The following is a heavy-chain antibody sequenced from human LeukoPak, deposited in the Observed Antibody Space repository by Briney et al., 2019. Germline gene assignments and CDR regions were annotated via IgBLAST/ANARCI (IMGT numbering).Heavy chain of an antibody. V-gene: IGHV1-18*01. CDR2: ISAYNGDT. CDR3: ARGSSAWSFDY. Sequence: ASVKVSCRASGGTFSSYAISWVRQAPGQGLEWMGWISAYNGDTNYAPKLQGRVTMTTDTSTSTAYMELRSLTSDDTAVYYCARGSSAWSFDYWGQGTLVTVSS. CDR1: GGTFSSYA. D-gene: IGHD6-19*01. J-gene: IGHJ4*02.